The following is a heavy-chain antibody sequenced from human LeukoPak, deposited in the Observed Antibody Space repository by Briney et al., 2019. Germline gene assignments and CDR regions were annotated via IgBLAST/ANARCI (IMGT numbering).Heavy chain of an antibody. D-gene: IGHD5-24*01. V-gene: IGHV1-18*01. CDR1: GYAFTSYG. CDR2: INAYNGNT. J-gene: IGHJ5*02. CDR3: ARGEIWFDP. Sequence: GASVKVSCKASGYAFTSYGFTWVRQAPGEGLEWMGWINAYNGNTKYAKKLQGRVTMTTDTSTSTAYMELRSLRSDDTAVYYCARGEIWFDPWGQGTLVTVSS.